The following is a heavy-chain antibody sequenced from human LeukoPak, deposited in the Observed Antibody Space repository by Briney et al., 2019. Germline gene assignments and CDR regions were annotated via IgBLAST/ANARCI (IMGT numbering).Heavy chain of an antibody. CDR3: AKATTVTKGVGYFDY. V-gene: IGHV3-23*01. J-gene: IGHJ4*02. CDR2: ISGSGGST. CDR1: GFTFSSYA. D-gene: IGHD4-17*01. Sequence: GGYLRLYCAASGFTFSSYAMSWVRQAPGKGLEWVSAISGSGGSTYYADSVKGRFTISRDNSKNTLYLQMNSLRAEDTAVYYCAKATTVTKGVGYFDYWGQGTLVTVSS.